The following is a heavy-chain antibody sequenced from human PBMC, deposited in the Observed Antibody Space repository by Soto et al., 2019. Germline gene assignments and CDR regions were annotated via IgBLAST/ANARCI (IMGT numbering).Heavy chain of an antibody. CDR3: ARGAAAGTPPGGMDV. Sequence: EVQLVESGGGLVKPGGSLRLSCAASGFTFSSYSMNWVRQAPGKGLEWVSSISSSSSYIYYADSVKGRFTISRDNAKNSLYLQMNSLRAEDKAVYYCARGAAAGTPPGGMDVWGQGTTVTVSS. D-gene: IGHD6-13*01. J-gene: IGHJ6*02. CDR1: GFTFSSYS. V-gene: IGHV3-21*01. CDR2: ISSSSSYI.